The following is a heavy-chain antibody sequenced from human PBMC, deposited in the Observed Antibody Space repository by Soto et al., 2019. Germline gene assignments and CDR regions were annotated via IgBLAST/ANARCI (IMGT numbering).Heavy chain of an antibody. V-gene: IGHV3-9*01. D-gene: IGHD3-22*01. CDR1: GFTFDDYA. Sequence: VQLVESGGGLVQPGRSLRLSCAASGFTFDDYAMHWVRQVPGKGLEWVSGISWNSARIAYADSVKGRFTISRDNAKNSLYLQMNNLRSEDTALYYCVKDARSRMIVMFVTDWGQGTLVTGSS. CDR2: ISWNSARI. J-gene: IGHJ4*02. CDR3: VKDARSRMIVMFVTD.